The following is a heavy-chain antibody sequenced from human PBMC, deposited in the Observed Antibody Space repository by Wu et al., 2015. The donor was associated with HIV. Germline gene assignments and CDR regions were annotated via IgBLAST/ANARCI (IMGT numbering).Heavy chain of an antibody. J-gene: IGHJ2*01. V-gene: IGHV1-8*01. D-gene: IGHD3-22*01. CDR3: ARAASFFYDKHGYYRNWYFDV. CDR2: MNPNSGNT. Sequence: QVQLVQSETEMKKPGASLKVSCKASGYTFSAYDINWVRQAPGQGLEWVGWMNPNSGNTSYPQKFQGRVTMTRDTSISTAYMELSSLKSEDTAVYYCARAASFFYDKHGYYRNWYFDVWGRGTLVAVSS. CDR1: GYTFSAYD.